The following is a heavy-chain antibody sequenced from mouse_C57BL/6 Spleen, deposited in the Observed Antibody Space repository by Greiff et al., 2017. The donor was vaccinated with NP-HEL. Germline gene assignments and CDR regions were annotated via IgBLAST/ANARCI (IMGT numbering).Heavy chain of an antibody. CDR2: INPGSGGT. CDR3: AREDSNSFAY. V-gene: IGHV1-54*01. J-gene: IGHJ3*01. Sequence: QVQLQQSGAELVRPGTSVKVSCKASGYAFTNYLIEWVKQRPGQGLEWIGVINPGSGGTNYNEKFKGKATLTADKSSSTAYMQLSSLTSEDSAVYFCAREDSNSFAYWGQGTLVTVSA. D-gene: IGHD2-5*01. CDR1: GYAFTNYL.